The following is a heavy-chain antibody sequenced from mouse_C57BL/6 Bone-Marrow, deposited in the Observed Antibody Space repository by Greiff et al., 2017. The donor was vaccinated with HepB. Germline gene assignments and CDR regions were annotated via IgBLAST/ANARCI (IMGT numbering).Heavy chain of an antibody. V-gene: IGHV1-50*01. D-gene: IGHD4-1*01. CDR1: GYTFTSYW. J-gene: IGHJ2*01. CDR3: ARSELGYFDY. Sequence: VQLKQPGAELVKPGASVKLSCKASGYTFTSYWMQWVKQRPGQGLEWIGEIDPSDSYTNYNQKFKGKATLTVDTSSSTAYMQLSSLTSEDSAVYYCARSELGYFDYWGQGTTLTVSS. CDR2: IDPSDSYT.